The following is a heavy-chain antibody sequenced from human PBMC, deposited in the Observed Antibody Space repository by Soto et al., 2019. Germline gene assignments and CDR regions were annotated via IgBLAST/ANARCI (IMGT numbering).Heavy chain of an antibody. CDR3: ARELRTNIVVVPAAINWFDP. D-gene: IGHD2-2*01. CDR1: GGSISSGGYY. V-gene: IGHV4-31*03. J-gene: IGHJ5*02. Sequence: SETLSLTCTVSGGSISSGGYYWSWIRQHPGKGLEWIGYIYYSGSTYYNPSLKSRVTISVDTSKNQFSLKLSSVTAADTAVYYCARELRTNIVVVPAAINWFDPWGQGTLVTVSS. CDR2: IYYSGST.